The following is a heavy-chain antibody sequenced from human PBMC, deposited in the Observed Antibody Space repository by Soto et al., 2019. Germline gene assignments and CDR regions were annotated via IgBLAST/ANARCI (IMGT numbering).Heavy chain of an antibody. Sequence: QVTLKESGPVLVKPTETLTLTCTVSGFSLSNARMGVSWIRQPPGKALEWLAHIFSNDEKSYSTSLKSRLTISKNTSKSQVVLTMTNMDPVDTATYYCARIWGYGGAVVDWGQGTLVTVSS. V-gene: IGHV2-26*01. J-gene: IGHJ4*02. CDR2: IFSNDEK. D-gene: IGHD4-17*01. CDR1: GFSLSNARMG. CDR3: ARIWGYGGAVVD.